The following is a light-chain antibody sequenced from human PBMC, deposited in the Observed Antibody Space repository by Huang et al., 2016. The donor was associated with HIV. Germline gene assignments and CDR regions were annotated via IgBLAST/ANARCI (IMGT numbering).Light chain of an antibody. V-gene: IGKV1-12*01. CDR1: QGISNW. Sequence: DIQMTQSPSSVSASVGDRVTIACRASQGISNWLAWYQQKPGKAPTVLINGASTLQSGVPSRFSGSGSGTHVTLTISSLQREDFATYYCQQADSFPWTFGQGTKVEIK. J-gene: IGKJ1*01. CDR3: QQADSFPWT. CDR2: GAS.